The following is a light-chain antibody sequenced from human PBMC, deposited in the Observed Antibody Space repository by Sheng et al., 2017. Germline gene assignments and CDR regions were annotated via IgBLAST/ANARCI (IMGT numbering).Light chain of an antibody. CDR2: EAS. Sequence: DIQMTQSPATLSASVGDRVTISCRASQSISSSLAWYQQKAGKAPKLLIYEASNLESGVPSRFSGSGSGTEFTLTISSLQPDDFATYYCQQYNSYSRTFGQGTEGG. J-gene: IGKJ1*01. V-gene: IGKV1-5*03. CDR3: QQYNSYSRT. CDR1: QSISSS.